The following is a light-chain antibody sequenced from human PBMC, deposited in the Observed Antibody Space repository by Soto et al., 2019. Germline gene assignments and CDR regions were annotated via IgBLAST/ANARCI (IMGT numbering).Light chain of an antibody. V-gene: IGKV1-5*01. J-gene: IGKJ1*01. CDR2: HAS. Sequence: QVTQSPSTLPASVGARVTITCRASQSISNWLAWYQQKPGTAPKVLIYHASNLQSGVPSRFSGSASGTEFTISISSLQPDDLETYYCQQYSSYPGTFGQGTKVDIK. CDR1: QSISNW. CDR3: QQYSSYPGT.